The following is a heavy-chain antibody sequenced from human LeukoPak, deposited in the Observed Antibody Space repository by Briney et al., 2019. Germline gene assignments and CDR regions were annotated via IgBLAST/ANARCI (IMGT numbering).Heavy chain of an antibody. Sequence: TGGSLRLSCAASGFTVSNNYMSWVRQAPGKGLEWVSVIYSGGSTYYADSVKGRFTISRDNSKSTVYLEMNSLRAEDTAVYFCARKDGYFDVWGRGTLVTVSS. V-gene: IGHV3-53*01. J-gene: IGHJ2*01. CDR2: IYSGGST. CDR1: GFTVSNNY. CDR3: ARKDGYFDV.